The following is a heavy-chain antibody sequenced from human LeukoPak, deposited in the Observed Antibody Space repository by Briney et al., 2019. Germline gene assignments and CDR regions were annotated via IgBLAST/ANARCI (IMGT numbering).Heavy chain of an antibody. CDR2: INPNSGGT. D-gene: IGHD6-19*01. V-gene: IGHV1-2*02. CDR1: GYTFTGYY. CDR3: ARVGIIAVAGPFDY. J-gene: IGHJ4*02. Sequence: ASVKVSCKASGYTFTGYYMHWVRQAPGQGLGWMGWINPNSGGTNYAQKFQGRATMTRDTSISTAYMELSRLRSDDTAVYYCARVGIIAVAGPFDYWGQGTLVTVSS.